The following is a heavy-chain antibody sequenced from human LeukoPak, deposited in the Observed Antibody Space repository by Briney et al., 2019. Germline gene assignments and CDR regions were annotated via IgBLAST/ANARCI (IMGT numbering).Heavy chain of an antibody. CDR2: ISYDGSNK. D-gene: IGHD2-2*01. CDR1: GFTFSSYA. V-gene: IGHV3-30-3*01. Sequence: GGSLRLSCVASGFTFSSYAMHWVRQAPGKGLEWVAVISYDGSNKYYADSVKGRFTISRDNSKNTLYLQMNSLRAEDTAVYYCARADPSTFDYWGQGTLVTVSS. CDR3: ARADPSTFDY. J-gene: IGHJ4*02.